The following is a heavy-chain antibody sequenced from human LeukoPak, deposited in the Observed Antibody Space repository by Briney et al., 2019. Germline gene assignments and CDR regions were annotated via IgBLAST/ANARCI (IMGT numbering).Heavy chain of an antibody. CDR2: ISWNSGSI. V-gene: IGHV3-9*01. J-gene: IGHJ4*02. CDR1: GFTFDDYA. D-gene: IGHD4-23*01. Sequence: GGSLRLSCAASGFTFDDYAMHWVRQATGKGLEWVSGISWNSGSIGYADSVKGRFTISRDNAKNSLYLQMNSLRAEDTALYYCAKGTLYYGGGIDYWGQGTQVTVSS. CDR3: AKGTLYYGGGIDY.